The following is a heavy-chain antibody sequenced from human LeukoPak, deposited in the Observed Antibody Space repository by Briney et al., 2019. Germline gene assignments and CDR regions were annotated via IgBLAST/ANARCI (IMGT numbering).Heavy chain of an antibody. J-gene: IGHJ4*02. CDR1: GYTFTSYY. CDR2: INPSGGST. Sequence: ASVKVSCKASGYTFTSYYMHWVRQAPGQGLEWMGIINPSGGSTSYTQKFQGRVTMSRDTSTSTVYMEMSSLRSEDTAVYYCARSMVRGVTYYFDFWGQGTLVTVSS. D-gene: IGHD3-10*01. V-gene: IGHV1-46*01. CDR3: ARSMVRGVTYYFDF.